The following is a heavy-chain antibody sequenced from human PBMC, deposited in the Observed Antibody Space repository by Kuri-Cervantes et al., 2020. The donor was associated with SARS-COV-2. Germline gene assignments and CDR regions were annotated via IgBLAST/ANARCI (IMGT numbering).Heavy chain of an antibody. D-gene: IGHD3-22*01. J-gene: IGHJ4*02. CDR1: GFTFSSYG. V-gene: IGHV3-33*01. Sequence: GESLKTSCAASGFTFSSYGMHWVRQAPGKGLEWVAVIWYDGSNKYYADSVKGRFTIARDSSKNTLYLQMNSLRAEDTAVYYCARDRPEVVPLYYFNSWGQGTLVTVSS. CDR2: IWYDGSNK. CDR3: ARDRPEVVPLYYFNS.